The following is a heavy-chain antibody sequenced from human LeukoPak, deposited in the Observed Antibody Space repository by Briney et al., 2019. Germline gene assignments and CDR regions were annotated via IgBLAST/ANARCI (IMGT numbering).Heavy chain of an antibody. CDR3: AGSSYYYDSGGYYFEY. V-gene: IGHV4-59*06. CDR1: GGSFSGYY. CDR2: IYYSGST. Sequence: SETLSLTCAVYGGSFSGYYWSWIRQPPGKGLEWIGYIYYSGSTYYTPSLKSRVTISVDTSKNQFSLKLSSVTAADTAVYYCAGSSYYYDSGGYYFEYWGQGTLVAVSS. J-gene: IGHJ4*02. D-gene: IGHD3-22*01.